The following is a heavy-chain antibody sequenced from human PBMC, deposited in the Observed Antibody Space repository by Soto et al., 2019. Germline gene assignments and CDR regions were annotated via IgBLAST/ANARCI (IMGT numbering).Heavy chain of an antibody. V-gene: IGHV3-66*01. J-gene: IGHJ6*02. CDR3: ARSRTGTTYGGMDV. D-gene: IGHD1-7*01. CDR1: GFAVSSNS. Sequence: EVQLVESGGDLVQPGGSLRLSCAASGFAVSSNSMTWVRQAPGKGLEWVSVIHSGGDTHYADSVRGRFTISRDNYKNTLYLQMNSLRAEDTAVYYCARSRTGTTYGGMDVWGQGTTVTVSS. CDR2: IHSGGDT.